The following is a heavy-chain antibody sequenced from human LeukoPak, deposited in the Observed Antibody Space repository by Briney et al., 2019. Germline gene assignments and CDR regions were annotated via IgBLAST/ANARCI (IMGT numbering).Heavy chain of an antibody. CDR1: GYTFTSYG. V-gene: IGHV1-18*01. CDR2: ISAYNGNT. Sequence: ASVKVSCKASGYTFTSYGISWVRQAPGQGLEWMGWISAYNGNTNYAQKLQGRVTMTTDTSTSTAYMELRSLRSDDTAVYYCAREEGYYGSGSYYEYWGQGTLVTVSS. J-gene: IGHJ4*02. D-gene: IGHD3-10*01. CDR3: AREEGYYGSGSYYEY.